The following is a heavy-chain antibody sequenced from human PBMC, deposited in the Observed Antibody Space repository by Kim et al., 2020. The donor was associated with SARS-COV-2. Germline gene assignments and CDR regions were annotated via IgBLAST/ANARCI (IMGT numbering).Heavy chain of an antibody. Sequence: SETLSLTCTVSGGSSSTYYWSWIRQPPGKGLEWIGYISYSGSTNYNPSVKSRLTISIDTSKSHFSLKLNSVTAVDTAVYYCATLRFGDSYFDYWVQGTLV. V-gene: IGHV4-59*01. CDR2: ISYSGST. D-gene: IGHD3-10*01. CDR3: ATLRFGDSYFDY. CDR1: GGSSSTYY. J-gene: IGHJ4*02.